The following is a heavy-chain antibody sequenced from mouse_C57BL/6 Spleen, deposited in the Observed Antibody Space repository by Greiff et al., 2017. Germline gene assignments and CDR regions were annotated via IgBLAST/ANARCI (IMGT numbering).Heavy chain of an antibody. J-gene: IGHJ2*01. CDR3: ARDHYGSSYVGY. CDR2: ISYDGSN. Sequence: VQLQQSGPGLVKPSQSLSLTCSVTGYSITSGYYWNWIRQFPGNKLEWMGYISYDGSNNYNPSLKNRISITRDTSKNQFFLKLNSVTTEDTATYYCARDHYGSSYVGYWGQGTTLTVSS. CDR1: GYSITSGYY. V-gene: IGHV3-6*01. D-gene: IGHD1-1*01.